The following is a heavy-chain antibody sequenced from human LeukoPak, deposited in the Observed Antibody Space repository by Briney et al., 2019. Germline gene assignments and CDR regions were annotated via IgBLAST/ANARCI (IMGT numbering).Heavy chain of an antibody. D-gene: IGHD2-21*01. CDR2: INHSGST. Sequence: PGGSLRLSCAASGFTFSSYAMSWVRQAPGKGLEWIGEINHSGSTNYNPSLKSRVTISVDTSKNQFSLKLSSVTAADTAVYYCARGGDYSQYYCDYWGQGTLVTVSS. CDR3: ARGGDYSQYYCDY. J-gene: IGHJ4*02. V-gene: IGHV4-34*01. CDR1: GFTFSSYA.